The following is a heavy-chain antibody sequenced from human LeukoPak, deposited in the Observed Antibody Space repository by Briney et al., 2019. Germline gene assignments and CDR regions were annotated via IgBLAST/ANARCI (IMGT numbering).Heavy chain of an antibody. CDR3: AKDRAEGYCGGGSCYFDY. V-gene: IGHV3-30*02. D-gene: IGHD2-15*01. CDR2: IRYDGSNK. CDR1: GFTFSSYG. Sequence: GGSLRLSCAASGFTFSSYGMHWVRQAPGKGLEWVAFIRYDGSNKYYADSVKGRFTISRDNSKNTLYLQMNSLRAEDTAVYYCAKDRAEGYCGGGSCYFDYWGQGTLVTVSS. J-gene: IGHJ4*02.